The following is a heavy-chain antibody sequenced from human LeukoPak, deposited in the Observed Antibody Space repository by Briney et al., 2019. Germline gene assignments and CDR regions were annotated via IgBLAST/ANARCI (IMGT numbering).Heavy chain of an antibody. CDR2: IWYDGSNK. Sequence: GGSLRLSCAASGFTFSSYGMHWVRQAPGKGLEWVAVIWYDGSNKYYADSVKGRFTISRDNSKNTLYLQMNSLRAEDTAVYYCARDSDLYCSSTSCYKGMDVWGQGTTVTVSS. D-gene: IGHD2-2*01. CDR3: ARDSDLYCSSTSCYKGMDV. CDR1: GFTFSSYG. V-gene: IGHV3-33*01. J-gene: IGHJ6*02.